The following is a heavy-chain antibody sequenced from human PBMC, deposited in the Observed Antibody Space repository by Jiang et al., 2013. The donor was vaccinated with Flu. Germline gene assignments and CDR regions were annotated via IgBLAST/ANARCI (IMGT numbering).Heavy chain of an antibody. J-gene: IGHJ5*02. CDR1: GYTLTTFD. V-gene: IGHV1-8*01. Sequence: SGAEVKKPGASVKVSCEASGYTLTTFDINWVRQAAGQGLEWMGWMNPNNDNTAYAQKFQGRVTMTKDTSINTVYMELSSLRSEDTAVYYCARDTSAADTFWWFDPWGQGTLVTVSS. CDR3: ARDTSAADTFWWFDP. D-gene: IGHD6-13*01. CDR2: MNPNNDNT.